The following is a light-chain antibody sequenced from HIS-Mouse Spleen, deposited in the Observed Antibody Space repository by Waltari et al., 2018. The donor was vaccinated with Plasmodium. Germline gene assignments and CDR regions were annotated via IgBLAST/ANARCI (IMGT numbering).Light chain of an antibody. CDR3: CSYAGSSTFV. V-gene: IGLV2-23*03. J-gene: IGLJ3*02. CDR1: SRDVGSYYL. CDR2: EGS. Sequence: QSALTQPASVSGSPGQSITLSCPGTSRDVGSYYLVSWYQQPPGKAPKLMIYEGSKRPSGVSNRFSGSKSGNTASLTISGLQAEDEADYYCCSYAGSSTFVFGGGTKLTVL.